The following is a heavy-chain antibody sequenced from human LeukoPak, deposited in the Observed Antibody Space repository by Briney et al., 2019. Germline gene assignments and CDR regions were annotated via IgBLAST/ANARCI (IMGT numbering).Heavy chain of an antibody. D-gene: IGHD2-2*01. Sequence: PSEILSLTCTVSGGSISSYYWSWIRQPAGKGLEWIGRIYTSGSTNYNPSLKSRVTMSVDTSKNQFSLKLSSVTAADTAVYYCAGAAYCSSTSCFNWFDPWGQGTLVTVSS. CDR2: IYTSGST. J-gene: IGHJ5*02. CDR1: GGSISSYY. CDR3: AGAAYCSSTSCFNWFDP. V-gene: IGHV4-4*07.